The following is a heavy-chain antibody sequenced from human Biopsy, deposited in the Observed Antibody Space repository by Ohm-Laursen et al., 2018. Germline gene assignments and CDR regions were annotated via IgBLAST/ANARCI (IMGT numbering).Heavy chain of an antibody. D-gene: IGHD1-1*01. J-gene: IGHJ4*02. CDR1: GYTPTELS. CDR3: AADINVWNVNY. V-gene: IGHV1-24*01. Sequence: GASPYASRKVSGYTPTELSMHWVRQAPGKGLEWMGGLAPENGKTVYAQNFQARVSMTEDTSTDTAYMELRSLRSEDTAVYYCAADINVWNVNYWGQGTQVTVSS. CDR2: LAPENGKT.